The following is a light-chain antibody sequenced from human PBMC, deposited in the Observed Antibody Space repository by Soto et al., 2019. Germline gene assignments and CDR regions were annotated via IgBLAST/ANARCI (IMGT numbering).Light chain of an antibody. V-gene: IGKV1-5*03. J-gene: IGKJ5*01. CDR3: QQANSFPIT. Sequence: DIKMTQSPSTLSASVGDRVTITCLASQSISSWLAWYQQKPGQAPKLLIYKASSLESGVPSRFSGSGSGTDFTLTISSLQPEDFATYYCQQANSFPITFGQGTRLEI. CDR1: QSISSW. CDR2: KAS.